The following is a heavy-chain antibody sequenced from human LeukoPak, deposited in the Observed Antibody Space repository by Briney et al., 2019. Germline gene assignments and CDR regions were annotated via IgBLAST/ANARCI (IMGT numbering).Heavy chain of an antibody. V-gene: IGHV4-34*01. CDR3: ARVVGKYSSSWYY. Sequence: PSETLSLTCAVYGXSFSRYSWSWIRQPPGKGLEWIGEINHSGSTNYNPSLKGRVTISVDTSKNQFSLKLRSVTAADTAVYYCARVVGKYSSSWYYWGQGTLVTVSS. D-gene: IGHD6-13*01. CDR1: GXSFSRYS. J-gene: IGHJ4*02. CDR2: INHSGST.